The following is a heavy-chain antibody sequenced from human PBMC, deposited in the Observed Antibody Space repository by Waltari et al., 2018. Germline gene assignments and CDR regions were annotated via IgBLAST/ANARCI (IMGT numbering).Heavy chain of an antibody. V-gene: IGHV4-38-2*02. Sequence: QVHLQESGPGLVKPSETLSLSCFVSGYSISRGFFWGWLRQAPGKGLEWIATISYSGASHYSPSLKSRVTIAADASKNLFSLKLTSVTAADTAMYYCARDGGNVVPLWGLGTAVTVSS. J-gene: IGHJ6*02. CDR1: GYSISRGFF. CDR3: ARDGGNVVPL. CDR2: ISYSGAS. D-gene: IGHD2-15*01.